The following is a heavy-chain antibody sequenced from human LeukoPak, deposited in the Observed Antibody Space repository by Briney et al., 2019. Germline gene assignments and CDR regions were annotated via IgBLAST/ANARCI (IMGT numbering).Heavy chain of an antibody. CDR1: GGSISSYY. J-gene: IGHJ5*02. Sequence: SETLSLTCTVSGGSISSYYWSWIRQPPGKGLEWIGYIYYSGSTNYDPSFKSRVTISVDTSKNQFSLKLSSVTAADTAVYYCAREYLFGVVIPSWFDPWGQGTLVTVSS. CDR2: IYYSGST. D-gene: IGHD3-3*01. CDR3: AREYLFGVVIPSWFDP. V-gene: IGHV4-59*12.